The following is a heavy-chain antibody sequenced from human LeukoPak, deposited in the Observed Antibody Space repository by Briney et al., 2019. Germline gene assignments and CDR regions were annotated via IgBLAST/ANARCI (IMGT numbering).Heavy chain of an antibody. Sequence: SETLSLTCTVSGGSISSGTYFWTWIRQHPGKGLEWIGYIYYSGSTYYNPSLKSRVTISVDTSKNQFSLKLNSVTAADTAGDYCATVGRASSPYYYAAMDVWGQGTTVTVSS. CDR2: IYYSGST. CDR1: GGSISSGTYF. D-gene: IGHD3-16*01. J-gene: IGHJ6*02. CDR3: ATVGRASSPYYYAAMDV. V-gene: IGHV4-31*03.